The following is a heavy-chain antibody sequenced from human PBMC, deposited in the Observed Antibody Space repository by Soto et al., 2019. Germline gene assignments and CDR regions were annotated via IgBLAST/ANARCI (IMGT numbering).Heavy chain of an antibody. J-gene: IGHJ4*02. D-gene: IGHD1-1*01. V-gene: IGHV3-23*01. CDR2: FSFYGRRDNT. Sequence: EVQLLESGGGLVQPGGSLRLSCVGSGFTFSSYDMTWVRQAPGKGLEWVSSFSFYGRRDNTYYADSVKGRFTISRDNSRNTVYLQMDNLRVEDTAVYYCAKSLYNDNGGPSDHGGQGTLVTVSS. CDR1: GFTFSSYD. CDR3: AKSLYNDNGGPSDH.